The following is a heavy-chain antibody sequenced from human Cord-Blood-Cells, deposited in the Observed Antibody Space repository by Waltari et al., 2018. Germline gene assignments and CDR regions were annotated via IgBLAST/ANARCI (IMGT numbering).Heavy chain of an antibody. D-gene: IGHD3-10*01. CDR3: TRGHGSGSYSTDFDY. CDR1: GFTFGEYA. J-gene: IGHJ4*02. V-gene: IGHV3-49*05. Sequence: EVQLVESGGGLVKPGRSLRLSCTASGFTFGEYAMSWFRQAPGKGLEWVGFIRSKAYGGTTEYAASVKGRFTISRDDSKSIAYLQMNSLKTEDTAVYYCTRGHGSGSYSTDFDYWGQGTLVTVST. CDR2: IRSKAYGGTT.